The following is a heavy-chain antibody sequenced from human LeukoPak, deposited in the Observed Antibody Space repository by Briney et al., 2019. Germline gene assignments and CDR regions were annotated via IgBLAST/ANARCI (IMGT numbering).Heavy chain of an antibody. CDR2: ISSNGSNK. Sequence: PGRSLRLSCAASGFTFSSYGMHGVRQAPGKGLEWVAVISSNGSNKYYADSVKGRFTISRDNPKNTLYLQMNSLRAKDTAVCYCAITLYVDIVVLDYWGQGTLVTVSS. V-gene: IGHV3-30*03. D-gene: IGHD5-12*01. CDR3: AITLYVDIVVLDY. CDR1: GFTFSSYG. J-gene: IGHJ4*02.